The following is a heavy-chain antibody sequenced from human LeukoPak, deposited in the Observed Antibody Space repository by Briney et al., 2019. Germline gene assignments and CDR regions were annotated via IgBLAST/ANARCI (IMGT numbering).Heavy chain of an antibody. V-gene: IGHV4-59*01. J-gene: IGHJ4*02. CDR1: GGSISSYY. Sequence: PSETLSLTCTVSGGSISSYYWSWIRQPPGKGLEWIGYIYYSGSTNYNPSLKSRVSISVDTSKNQFSLKLSSVTAADTAVYYCARYVWGSYPTFEDYWGQGTLVTVSS. CDR2: IYYSGST. D-gene: IGHD3-16*02. CDR3: ARYVWGSYPTFEDY.